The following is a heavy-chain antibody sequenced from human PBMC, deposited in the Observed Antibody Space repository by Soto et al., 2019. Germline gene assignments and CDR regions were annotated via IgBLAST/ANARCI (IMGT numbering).Heavy chain of an antibody. CDR2: SIPIFGTA. Sequence: QVQLVQSGAEVKKPGSSVKVSCKASGGTFSSYAISWVRQAPGQGLEWMGGSIPIFGTANYAEKFQGRVPIPADESTSTAYMELISLRSEDTAVYYCAREPGGSIFGVVTPTPRYYYGMDVWGQGTTVPVSS. CDR1: GGTFSSYA. CDR3: AREPGGSIFGVVTPTPRYYYGMDV. J-gene: IGHJ6*02. D-gene: IGHD3-3*01. V-gene: IGHV1-69*01.